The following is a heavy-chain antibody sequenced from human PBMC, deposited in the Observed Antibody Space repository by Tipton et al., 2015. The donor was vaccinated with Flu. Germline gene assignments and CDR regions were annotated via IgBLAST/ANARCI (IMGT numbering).Heavy chain of an antibody. V-gene: IGHV3-21*01. CDR1: GFTFSSYS. CDR3: AFGRLYYYDSSGYPGYDY. CDR2: ISSSSSYI. D-gene: IGHD3-22*01. Sequence: QLVQSGGGLVKPGGSLRLSCAASGFTFSSYSMNWVRQAPGKGLEWVSSISSSSSYIYYADSVKGRFTISRDNAKNSLYLQMNSLRAEDTAVYYCAFGRLYYYDSSGYPGYDYWGQGTLVTVSS. J-gene: IGHJ4*02.